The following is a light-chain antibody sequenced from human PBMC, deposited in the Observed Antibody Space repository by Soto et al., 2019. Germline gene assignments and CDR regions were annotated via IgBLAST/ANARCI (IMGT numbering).Light chain of an antibody. CDR3: PQYSSYPLT. CDR1: QSISSW. J-gene: IGKJ4*01. CDR2: KAS. V-gene: IGKV1-5*03. Sequence: DIQMTQSPSTLSASVGDRVTITCRASQSISSWLAWYQQKPGKAPNLLIYKASSLESGVPSRVSGSGGGEDFTITISSLQPDDSAPYYCPQYSSYPLTFGGGTKVEIK.